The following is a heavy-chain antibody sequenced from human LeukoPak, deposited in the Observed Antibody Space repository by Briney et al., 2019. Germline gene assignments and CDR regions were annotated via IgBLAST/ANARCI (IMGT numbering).Heavy chain of an antibody. CDR1: GGSSSSSSYY. D-gene: IGHD5-24*01. Sequence: SETLSLTCTVSGGSSSSSSYYWGWIRQPPGKGLEWSASIYYSGSTYYNPSLKSRVTISVDTSKNQFSLKLSSVTAADTAVYYCARLEERLGYYFDYWGQGTLVTVSS. J-gene: IGHJ4*02. V-gene: IGHV4-39*01. CDR3: ARLEERLGYYFDY. CDR2: IYYSGST.